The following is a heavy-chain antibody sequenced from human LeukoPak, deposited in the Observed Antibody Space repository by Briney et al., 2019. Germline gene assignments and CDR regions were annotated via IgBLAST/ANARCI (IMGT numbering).Heavy chain of an antibody. J-gene: IGHJ4*02. CDR1: GFTFSMYG. Sequence: PGGSLRLSCVISGFTFSMYGMHWVRQAPGKGLEWVSAISGSGSYTDYADSVKGRFTISKDNSKNTLYMRMSSLRAEDTAVYYCAKRRYDSSGHFDSWGQGTLVTVSS. V-gene: IGHV3-23*01. CDR3: AKRRYDSSGHFDS. D-gene: IGHD3-22*01. CDR2: ISGSGSYT.